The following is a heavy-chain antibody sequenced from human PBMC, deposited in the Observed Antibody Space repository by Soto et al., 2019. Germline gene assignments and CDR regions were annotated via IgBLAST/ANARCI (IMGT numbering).Heavy chain of an antibody. CDR1: GGTFSSYA. CDR2: IIPIFGTA. V-gene: IGHV1-69*06. D-gene: IGHD1-26*01. CDR3: ASVFGGNYNDYFDK. Sequence: SVKVSCKASGGTFSSYAISWVRQAPGQGLEWMGGIIPIFGTANYAQKFQGRVTITADTSTDTAYMELRSLRSDDTAIYYCASVFGGNYNDYFDKWSQGTLVTVSS. J-gene: IGHJ4*02.